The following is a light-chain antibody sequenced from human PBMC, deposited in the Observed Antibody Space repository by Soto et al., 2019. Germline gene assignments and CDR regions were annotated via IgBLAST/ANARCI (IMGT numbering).Light chain of an antibody. CDR1: QSILYSSNNKNY. V-gene: IGKV4-1*01. J-gene: IGKJ2*01. CDR3: QQYYNTPYT. Sequence: DIVMTQSPDSLAVSLGERATINCKSSQSILYSSNNKNYLAWYQQKPGQPPKLLIYWASTRESGVPDRFSGSGSGPDFTLTISSLQAEDVAVYYCQQYYNTPYTFGQGTQLEIK. CDR2: WAS.